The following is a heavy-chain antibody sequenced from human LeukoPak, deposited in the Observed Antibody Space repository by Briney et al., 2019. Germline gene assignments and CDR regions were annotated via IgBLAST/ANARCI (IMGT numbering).Heavy chain of an antibody. V-gene: IGHV1-69*04. Sequence: SVKVSCKASGGTFSSYTISWVRQAPGQGLEWMGRIIPILGIANYAQKFQGRVTITADKSTSPAYMELSSLRSEDTAVYYCARDRLGYCSSTSCYLDLYYFDYWGQGTLVTVSS. D-gene: IGHD2-2*01. J-gene: IGHJ4*02. CDR3: ARDRLGYCSSTSCYLDLYYFDY. CDR1: GGTFSSYT. CDR2: IIPILGIA.